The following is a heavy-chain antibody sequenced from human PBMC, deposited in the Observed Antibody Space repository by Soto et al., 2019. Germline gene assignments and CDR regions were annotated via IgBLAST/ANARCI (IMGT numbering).Heavy chain of an antibody. D-gene: IGHD5-12*01. J-gene: IGHJ5*02. CDR2: IYYSGST. CDR3: ARGDRDGYNYDWFDP. Sequence: QVQLQESGPGLVKPSETLSLTCTVSGGSISSYYWSWIRQPPGKGLEWIGYIYYSGSTNYNPSLKSRVTVXXCXSXXQFSLTLRYVTAAATAVYYCARGDRDGYNYDWFDPWGQGTLVTVSS. V-gene: IGHV4-59*08. CDR1: GGSISSYY.